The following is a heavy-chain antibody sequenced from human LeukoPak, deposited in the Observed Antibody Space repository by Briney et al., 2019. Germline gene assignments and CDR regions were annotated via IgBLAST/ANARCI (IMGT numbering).Heavy chain of an antibody. CDR1: GYTFTSYG. J-gene: IGHJ6*03. Sequence: ASVKVSCKASGYTFTSYGISWVRQAPGQGLEWMGWISAYNGNTNYAQKLQGRVTMTTDTSTSTAYMELRSLRSDDTAVYYCARVDVGGISSSWSTPGHYYYYYMDVWGKGTTVTISS. D-gene: IGHD6-13*01. CDR3: ARVDVGGISSSWSTPGHYYYYYMDV. CDR2: ISAYNGNT. V-gene: IGHV1-18*01.